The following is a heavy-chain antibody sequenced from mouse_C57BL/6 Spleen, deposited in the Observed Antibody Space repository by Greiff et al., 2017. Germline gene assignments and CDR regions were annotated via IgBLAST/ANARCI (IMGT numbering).Heavy chain of an antibody. Sequence: EVKLQQSGPELVKPGASVKISCKASGYTFTDYYMNWVKQSHGKSLEWIGDINPNNGGTSYNQKFKGKATLTVDKSSSTAYMELRSLTSEDSAVYYCARRQLNYAMDYWGQGTSVTVSS. V-gene: IGHV1-26*01. CDR2: INPNNGGT. D-gene: IGHD3-2*02. CDR1: GYTFTDYY. J-gene: IGHJ4*01. CDR3: ARRQLNYAMDY.